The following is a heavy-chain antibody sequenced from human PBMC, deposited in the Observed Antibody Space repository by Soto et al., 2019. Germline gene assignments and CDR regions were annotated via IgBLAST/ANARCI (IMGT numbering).Heavy chain of an antibody. CDR3: ARGPLFAARPSSSWSGWRYYGMDV. J-gene: IGHJ6*02. CDR2: INHSGST. V-gene: IGHV4-34*01. Sequence: PSDTLSLTCAVYGGSFSGYYWSWIRQPPGKGLEWIGEINHSGSTNYNPSLKSRVTISVDTSKNQFSLKLSSVTAADTAVYYCARGPLFAARPSSSWSGWRYYGMDVWGQGTTVTVSS. D-gene: IGHD6-13*01. CDR1: GGSFSGYY.